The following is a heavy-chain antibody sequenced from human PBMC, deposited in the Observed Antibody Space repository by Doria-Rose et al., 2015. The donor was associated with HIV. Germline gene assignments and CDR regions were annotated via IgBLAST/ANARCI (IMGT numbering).Heavy chain of an antibody. D-gene: IGHD6-13*01. CDR3: ARIKSSRWYHKYYFDF. CDR1: GVSLSSPGMG. J-gene: IGHJ4*02. CDR2: ILSDDER. V-gene: IGHV2-26*01. Sequence: SGPVLVKPTETLTLTCTVSGVSLSSPGMGVSWIRQPPGKALEWLANILSDDERSYKTSLKNRLTISRGTSKSQVVLTMTDMDPVGTAAYYCARIKSSRWYHKYYFDFWGQGTLVIVSA.